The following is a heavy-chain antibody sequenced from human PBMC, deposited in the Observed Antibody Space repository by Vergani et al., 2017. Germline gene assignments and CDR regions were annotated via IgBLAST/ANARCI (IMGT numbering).Heavy chain of an antibody. Sequence: QVQLVQSGAEVKKPGSSVKVSCKASGGTFSSYAISWVRQAPGQGLEWMGGLIPIFGTANYAQKFQGRVTITADESTSTAYMELSSLRSEDTAVYYCASKKSGDFWSGYYLPFDYWGQGTLVTVSS. D-gene: IGHD3-3*01. CDR3: ASKKSGDFWSGYYLPFDY. CDR2: LIPIFGTA. V-gene: IGHV1-69*01. J-gene: IGHJ4*02. CDR1: GGTFSSYA.